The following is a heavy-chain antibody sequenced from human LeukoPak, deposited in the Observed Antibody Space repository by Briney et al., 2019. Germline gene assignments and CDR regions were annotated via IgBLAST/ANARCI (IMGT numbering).Heavy chain of an antibody. D-gene: IGHD2-2*01. J-gene: IGHJ6*02. CDR3: ARDHCTSSGCYEYYYYGLDV. CDR2: IIPIFGTA. V-gene: IGHV1-69*13. Sequence: GASVKVSCKASGGTFSSYAISWVRQAPGQGLEWMGGIIPIFGTANYAQKFQGRVTITADESTSTAYMELSSLRSDDTAVYYCARDHCTSSGCYEYYYYGLDVWGQGTTVTVSS. CDR1: GGTFSSYA.